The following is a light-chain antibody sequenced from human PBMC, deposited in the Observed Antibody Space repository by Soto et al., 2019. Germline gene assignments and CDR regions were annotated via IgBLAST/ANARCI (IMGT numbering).Light chain of an antibody. V-gene: IGLV2-14*01. J-gene: IGLJ1*01. CDR1: SSDLATYNY. CDR2: QVT. Sequence: QSALTQPASVSGSPGQSITISCTGTSSDLATYNYVSWYQQQPGKAPKLMIYQVTNRPSGVSNRFSGSRSGNTASLTISGLHAEDEADYYCSSYTDSSNYVFGTGTKLTVL. CDR3: SSYTDSSNYV.